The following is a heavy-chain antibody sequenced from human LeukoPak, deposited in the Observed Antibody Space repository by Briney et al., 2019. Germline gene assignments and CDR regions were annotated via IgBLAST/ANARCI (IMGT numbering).Heavy chain of an antibody. V-gene: IGHV3-21*04. CDR3: ARDSGWFRFDY. CDR2: IWSDSAEI. Sequence: GGSLRLSCAASGFIFSRYTINWVRQAPGKGLEWVSSIWSDSAEIHYADSVKGRFTISRDNAKNSLFLQTNSLRADDTAVYYCARDSGWFRFDYWGQGTLVTVSS. D-gene: IGHD6-13*01. J-gene: IGHJ4*02. CDR1: GFIFSRYT.